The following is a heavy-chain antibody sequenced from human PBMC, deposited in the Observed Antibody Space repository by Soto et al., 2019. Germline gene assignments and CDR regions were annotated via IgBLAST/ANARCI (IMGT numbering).Heavy chain of an antibody. Sequence: SETLSLTCTPSGGSISSYYWRWIRQPPGKGLEWMGYIYYSGSTNYNPSLKSRVTIAVDTAKNQFSLERSSVTAADTGVYYCARGRGGWFINQLLDAFDNWRQGTMVTVSS. CDR3: ARGRGGWFINQLLDAFDN. V-gene: IGHV4-59*01. D-gene: IGHD2-2*01. CDR2: IYYSGST. CDR1: GGSISSYY. J-gene: IGHJ3*02.